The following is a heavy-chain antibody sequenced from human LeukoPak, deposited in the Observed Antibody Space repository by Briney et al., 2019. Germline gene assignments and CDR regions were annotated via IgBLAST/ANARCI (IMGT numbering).Heavy chain of an antibody. D-gene: IGHD1-14*01. CDR2: IYYSGST. V-gene: IGHV4-59*01. CDR1: GGSISSYY. Sequence: SETLSLTCTVSGGSISSYYWRWIRQPPGKGLEWIGYIYYSGSTNYNPSLKSRVTISVDTSKNQFSLKLSSVTAADTAVYYCARTGSQGYFDLWGRGTLVTVSS. J-gene: IGHJ2*01. CDR3: ARTGSQGYFDL.